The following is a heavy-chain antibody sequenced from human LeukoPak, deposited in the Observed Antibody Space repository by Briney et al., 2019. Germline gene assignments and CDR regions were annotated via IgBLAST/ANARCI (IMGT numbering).Heavy chain of an antibody. CDR1: GFTFSSYA. V-gene: IGHV3-23*01. J-gene: IGHJ4*02. Sequence: GGSLRLSCAASGFTFSSYAMSWVRQAPGKGLEWVSAISGSGGSTYYADSVKDRFTISRGNSKNTLYLQMNSLRAEDTAVYYCAKGKFYYDILTGYYSPELDYWGQGTLVTVSS. CDR3: AKGKFYYDILTGYYSPELDY. D-gene: IGHD3-9*01. CDR2: ISGSGGST.